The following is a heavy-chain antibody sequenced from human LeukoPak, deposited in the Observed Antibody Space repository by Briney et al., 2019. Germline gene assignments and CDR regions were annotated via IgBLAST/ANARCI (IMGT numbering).Heavy chain of an antibody. J-gene: IGHJ4*02. Sequence: PGRSLRLSCAASGFTFSSYAMHWVRQAPGKGLEWVAVISYDGSNKYYADSVKGRFTISRDNSKNTLYLQMNSLRAEDMAVYYCARDGAIQLWPNFDYWGQGTLVTVSS. V-gene: IGHV3-30-3*01. CDR3: ARDGAIQLWPNFDY. CDR2: ISYDGSNK. CDR1: GFTFSSYA. D-gene: IGHD5-18*01.